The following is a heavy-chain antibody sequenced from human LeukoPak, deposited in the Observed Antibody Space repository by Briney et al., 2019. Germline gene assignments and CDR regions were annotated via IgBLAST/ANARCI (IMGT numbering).Heavy chain of an antibody. CDR3: ARLQELGHRDPDS. V-gene: IGHV1-18*01. Sequence: ASVKVSCKASGYKFTTFAISWVRQAPGQGLEWMGGINTYNGGAKYAQNFQGRVTMTTDTSTTTAYMELRRLTPDGTAMYYCARLQELGHRDPDSWGQGTLVTVSS. CDR2: INTYNGGA. J-gene: IGHJ4*02. CDR1: GYKFTTFA. D-gene: IGHD6-13*01.